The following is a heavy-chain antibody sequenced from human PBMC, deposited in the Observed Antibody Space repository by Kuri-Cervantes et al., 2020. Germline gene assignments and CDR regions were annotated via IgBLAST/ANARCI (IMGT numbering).Heavy chain of an antibody. CDR2: IYHSGST. Sequence: LRLSCTVSGYSISSGYYWGWIRQPPGKGLEWIGSIYHSGSTYYNPSLKSRVTISVDTSKNQFSLKLSSVTAADTAVYYCARVPGLYCGGDCYDDYWGQGTLVTVSS. J-gene: IGHJ4*02. CDR1: GYSISSGYY. V-gene: IGHV4-38-2*02. D-gene: IGHD2-21*02. CDR3: ARVPGLYCGGDCYDDY.